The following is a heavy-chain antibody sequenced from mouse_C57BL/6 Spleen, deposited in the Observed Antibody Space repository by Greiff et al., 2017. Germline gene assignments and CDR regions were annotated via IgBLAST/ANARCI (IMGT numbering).Heavy chain of an antibody. CDR1: GYSITSGYD. D-gene: IGHD1-1*01. CDR2: ISYSGST. J-gene: IGHJ3*01. CDR3: ARGVYYYGSSSWFAY. Sequence: ESGPGMVKPSQSLSLTCTVTGYSITSGYDWHWIRHFPGNKLEWMGYISYSGSTNYNPSLKSRISITHDTSKNHFFLKLNSVTTEDTATYYCARGVYYYGSSSWFAYWGQGTLVTVSA. V-gene: IGHV3-1*01.